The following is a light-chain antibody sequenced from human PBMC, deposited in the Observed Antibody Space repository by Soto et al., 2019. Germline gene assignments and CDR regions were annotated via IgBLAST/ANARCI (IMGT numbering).Light chain of an antibody. V-gene: IGKV2-30*01. CDR1: QGLVYSDGNTY. Sequence: DVVMTQSPLSLPVTLGQPASISCRSSQGLVYSDGNTYLNWFHQRPGHSSRHLIYKVSHRDSGVPDRFSGSGSRTDFTLTLRRVAAEDVGVYYFMQGTYWPPTFGQGTKVAIK. J-gene: IGKJ1*01. CDR2: KVS. CDR3: MQGTYWPPT.